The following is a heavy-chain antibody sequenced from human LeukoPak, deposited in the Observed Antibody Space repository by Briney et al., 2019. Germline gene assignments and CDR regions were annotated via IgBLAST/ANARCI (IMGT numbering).Heavy chain of an antibody. CDR2: ISNSGGAT. D-gene: IGHD3-10*01. CDR1: GFTFGNYY. V-gene: IGHV3-11*01. CDR3: ARESYYGSGTYFNFDY. Sequence: GGPRRLPVAALGFTFGNYYMSWFGQAQGKGREGVYNISNSGGATNYGDSVRGRFTISRDNSKNSLYLEMNSLRAEDTAIYYCARESYYGSGTYFNFDYWGQGILVTVSS. J-gene: IGHJ4*02.